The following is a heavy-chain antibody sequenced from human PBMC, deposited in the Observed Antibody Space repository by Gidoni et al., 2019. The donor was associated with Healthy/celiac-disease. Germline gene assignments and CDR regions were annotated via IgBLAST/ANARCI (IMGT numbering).Heavy chain of an antibody. V-gene: IGHV1-18*01. CDR1: GYTFTSSG. CDR3: AREGRIGAYCISTSCHSDY. J-gene: IGHJ4*02. CDR2: ISAYNGNT. D-gene: IGHD2-2*02. Sequence: QVQLVQSGAEVKKPGASVTVSCKASGYTFTSSGISWVRQAPGQGLEWMGWISAYNGNTNYAQKLQGRVTMTTDTSTSTAYMELRSLRSDDTAVYYCAREGRIGAYCISTSCHSDYWGQGTLVTVSS.